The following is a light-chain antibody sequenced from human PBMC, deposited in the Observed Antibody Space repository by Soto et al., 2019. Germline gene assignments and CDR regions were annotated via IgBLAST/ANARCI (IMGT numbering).Light chain of an antibody. Sequence: QSVLTQSPSASGSPGQSVTISCTGTSSDIGGYNSVSWYQQHPGKAPKVMIYDVTKRPSGVPDRFSGSKSGNTASLTVSGLQAEDEADYYCSSYTSSSILYVFGTGTKLTVL. CDR1: SSDIGGYNS. V-gene: IGLV2-8*01. CDR3: SSYTSSSILYV. J-gene: IGLJ1*01. CDR2: DVT.